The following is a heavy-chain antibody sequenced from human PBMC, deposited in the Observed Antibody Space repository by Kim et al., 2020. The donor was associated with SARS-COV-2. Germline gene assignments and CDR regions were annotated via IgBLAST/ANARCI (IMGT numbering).Heavy chain of an antibody. V-gene: IGHV1-18*01. D-gene: IGHD4-17*01. J-gene: IGHJ4*02. Sequence: YGQKVQGRVSMTTDTSTNTAYLELWSLSSDDTAMYYCARGAYGDVSFDYWGQGTLVTVSS. CDR3: ARGAYGDVSFDY.